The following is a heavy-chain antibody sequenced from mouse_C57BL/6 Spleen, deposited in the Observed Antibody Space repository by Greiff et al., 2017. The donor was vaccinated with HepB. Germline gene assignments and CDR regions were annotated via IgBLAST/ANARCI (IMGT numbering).Heavy chain of an antibody. V-gene: IGHV1-62-2*01. CDR1: GYTFTEYT. Sequence: VKLVESGAELVKPGASVKLSCKASGYTFTEYTIHWVKQRSGQGLEWIGWFYPGSGSIKYNEKFKDKATLTADKSSSTVYMELSRLTSEDSAVYFCARHEEDYYGSSRYFDVWGTGTTVTVSS. J-gene: IGHJ1*03. CDR2: FYPGSGSI. CDR3: ARHEEDYYGSSRYFDV. D-gene: IGHD1-1*01.